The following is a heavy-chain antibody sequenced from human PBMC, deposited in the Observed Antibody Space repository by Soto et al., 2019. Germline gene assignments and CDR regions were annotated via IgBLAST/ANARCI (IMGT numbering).Heavy chain of an antibody. V-gene: IGHV1-3*01. J-gene: IGHJ6*02. CDR3: ASYGNSGSFYACYYYDMDV. CDR2: INAGNGNT. Sequence: ASVKVSCKASGYTFTSYAMHWVRQAPGQRLEWMGWINAGNGNTKYSQKFQGRVTITRDTSASTAYMELSSLRSEDTAVYYCASYGNSGSFYACYYYDMDVWGQGTTVTVSS. CDR1: GYTFTSYA. D-gene: IGHD3-10*01.